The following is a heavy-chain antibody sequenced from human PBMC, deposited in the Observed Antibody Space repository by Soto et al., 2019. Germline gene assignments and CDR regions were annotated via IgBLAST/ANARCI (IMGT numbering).Heavy chain of an antibody. CDR1: GFTFSSYA. CDR2: ISGSGGST. Sequence: VQLLESGGGLVQPGGSLRLSCAASGFTFSSYAMSWVRQAPGKGLEWVSAISGSGGSTYYADSVKGRFTISRDNSKNTLYLQMNSLRAEDTAVYYCANGVRDWDYFDYWGQGTLVTVSS. D-gene: IGHD3-10*01. CDR3: ANGVRDWDYFDY. J-gene: IGHJ4*02. V-gene: IGHV3-23*01.